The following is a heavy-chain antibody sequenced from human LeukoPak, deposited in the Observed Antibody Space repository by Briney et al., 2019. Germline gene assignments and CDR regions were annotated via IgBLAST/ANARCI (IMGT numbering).Heavy chain of an antibody. D-gene: IGHD2-8*01. Sequence: ASVKVSCKASGYTFTGYYMHWVRQAPGQGLEWMGWINPNTGGTNYAQKFQGRVTMTRDTSISTAYMELSRLRSDDTAVYYCARSYCTNGVCYTILGYWGQGTLVTVSS. V-gene: IGHV1-2*02. CDR3: ARSYCTNGVCYTILGY. J-gene: IGHJ4*02. CDR1: GYTFTGYY. CDR2: INPNTGGT.